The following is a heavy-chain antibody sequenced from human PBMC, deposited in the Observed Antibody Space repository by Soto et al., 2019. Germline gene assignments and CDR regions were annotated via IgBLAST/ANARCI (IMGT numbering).Heavy chain of an antibody. CDR1: GGSISSYY. D-gene: IGHD3-3*01. Sequence: PSETLSHTCTVSGGSISSYYWSWLRQPPGKGLEWMGYISYSGSTNYNPSLKSRVTISVDTSKNQFSLKLSSGTAADTAVYYCARDRSGSWDFWSGYYTGSDGMDYYGMDVWGQGTTVTVS. CDR2: ISYSGST. J-gene: IGHJ6*02. CDR3: ARDRSGSWDFWSGYYTGSDGMDYYGMDV. V-gene: IGHV4-59*01.